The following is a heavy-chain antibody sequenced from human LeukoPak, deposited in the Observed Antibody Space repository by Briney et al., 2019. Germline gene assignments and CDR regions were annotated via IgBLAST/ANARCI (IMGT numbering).Heavy chain of an antibody. Sequence: SVKVYCKASGGTFSSYAISWVRQAPGQGLEWMGGIIPIFGTANYAQKFQGRVTITADESTSTAYMELSSLRSEDTAVYYCARERRSGLTYYDFWSGQLTFPSEDYWGQGTLVTVSS. V-gene: IGHV1-69*13. J-gene: IGHJ4*02. CDR3: ARERRSGLTYYDFWSGQLTFPSEDY. D-gene: IGHD3-3*01. CDR1: GGTFSSYA. CDR2: IIPIFGTA.